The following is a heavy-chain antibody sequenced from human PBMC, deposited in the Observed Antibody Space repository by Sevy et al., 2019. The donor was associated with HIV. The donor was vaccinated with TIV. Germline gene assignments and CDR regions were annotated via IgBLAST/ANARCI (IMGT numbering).Heavy chain of an antibody. Sequence: SETLSLTCAVYGGSISGYFWNWIRQSPGKGLEWIGEINHTGTLQYNPSLKSRVTISVDASKNQLFLHLSSVTAADTAIYYCARGRQAYVVVVPSTVPFDYWGQGTLVTVSS. V-gene: IGHV4-34*01. CDR3: ARGRQAYVVVVPSTVPFDY. CDR2: INHTGTL. J-gene: IGHJ4*02. D-gene: IGHD2-2*01. CDR1: GGSISGYF.